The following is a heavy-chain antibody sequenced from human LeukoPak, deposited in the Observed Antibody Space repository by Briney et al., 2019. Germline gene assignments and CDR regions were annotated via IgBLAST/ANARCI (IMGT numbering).Heavy chain of an antibody. CDR2: IYYSGIT. CDR3: ARAPHFFDTSGSRYYFDY. CDR1: GGSFSGYY. V-gene: IGHV4-34*01. D-gene: IGHD3-22*01. J-gene: IGHJ4*02. Sequence: PSETLSLTCAVYGGSFSGYYWGWIRQPPGKGLEWIGNIYYSGITYYNPSLKSRVTISLDTSKNQFSLRLSSVTAADTAVYFCARAPHFFDTSGSRYYFDYWGQGALVTVSS.